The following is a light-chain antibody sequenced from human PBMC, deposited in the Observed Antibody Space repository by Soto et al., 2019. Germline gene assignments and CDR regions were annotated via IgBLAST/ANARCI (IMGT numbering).Light chain of an antibody. Sequence: DIVLTQSPATLSLSPGERATLSCRASQTVSSRYLAWYQQKPGQAPRLLLYGTSSRATGIPDRFSGSGSGTDFTLTISRLEPEDFAVYYCQQYGTSPPWTFGQGTKVDTK. V-gene: IGKV3-20*01. CDR2: GTS. CDR3: QQYGTSPPWT. CDR1: QTVSSRY. J-gene: IGKJ1*01.